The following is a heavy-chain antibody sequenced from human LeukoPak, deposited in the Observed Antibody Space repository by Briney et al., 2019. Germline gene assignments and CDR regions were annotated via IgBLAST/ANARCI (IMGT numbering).Heavy chain of an antibody. V-gene: IGHV1-46*01. Sequence: GASVKVSCKASGYSFTSYYMHWVRQAPGQGLEWMGIINPSGGSATYAQKFQGRITMTRDTSTSTVYMELSSLRSEDTAVYYCASCSGGSCLYYYGMDVWGQGTTVTVSS. D-gene: IGHD2-15*01. CDR3: ASCSGGSCLYYYGMDV. J-gene: IGHJ6*02. CDR2: INPSGGSA. CDR1: GYSFTSYY.